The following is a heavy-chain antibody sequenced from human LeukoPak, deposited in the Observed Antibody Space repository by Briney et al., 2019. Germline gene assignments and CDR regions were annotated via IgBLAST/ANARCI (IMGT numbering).Heavy chain of an antibody. Sequence: GGSLRLSCVASGFTFSDYYMSWIRQAPGKGLEWVAGIPSSGPITYYADSVKGRFTISRDNSKNTLYLQMNSLTAEDTGVYYCANRVAQHDSWGQGTLVTVSS. D-gene: IGHD3-16*01. J-gene: IGHJ5*02. CDR2: IPSSGPIT. V-gene: IGHV3-23*01. CDR1: GFTFSDYY. CDR3: ANRVAQHDS.